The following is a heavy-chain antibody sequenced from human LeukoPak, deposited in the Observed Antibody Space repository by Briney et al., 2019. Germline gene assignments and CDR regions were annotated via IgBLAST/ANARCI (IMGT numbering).Heavy chain of an antibody. CDR1: GFTVSSNY. J-gene: IGHJ3*02. V-gene: IGHV3-53*01. CDR3: ARWEMATIAFDI. CDR2: IYSGGST. D-gene: IGHD5-24*01. Sequence: GGSLRLSCAASGFTVSSNYMSWVRQAPGKGLEWVSVIYSGGSTYYADSVKGRFTISRDNSKNTLYLQMSSLRAEDTAVYYCARWEMATIAFDIWGQGTMVTVSS.